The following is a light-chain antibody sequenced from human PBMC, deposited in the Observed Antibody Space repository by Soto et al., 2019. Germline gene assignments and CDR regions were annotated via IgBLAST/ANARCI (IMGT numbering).Light chain of an antibody. V-gene: IGLV2-18*02. Sequence: QSALTQPPSVSGSPGQSVTISCTGTSSDVGSYNRVSWYQQPPGTAPKVMIYDVSNRPSGVPDLFPGSNSGNTASLTISGLQAEDESDYYCSSYTSSSTYVFGTGTQLTVL. CDR2: DVS. CDR3: SSYTSSSTYV. J-gene: IGLJ1*01. CDR1: SSDVGSYNR.